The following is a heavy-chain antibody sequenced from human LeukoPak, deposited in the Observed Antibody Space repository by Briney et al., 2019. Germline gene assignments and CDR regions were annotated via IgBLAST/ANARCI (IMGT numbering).Heavy chain of an antibody. CDR2: IGTAGDT. D-gene: IGHD2-15*01. Sequence: GGSLRLSCAASGFTFSSYDMHWVRQATGKGLEWVSAIGTAGDTYYPRSVNGRFTLSRENAKNSLYLQLNSLRAGDTAVYYCARAWGYCSGGSCYYYYGMDVWGQGTTVTVSS. V-gene: IGHV3-13*01. CDR1: GFTFSSYD. J-gene: IGHJ6*02. CDR3: ARAWGYCSGGSCYYYYGMDV.